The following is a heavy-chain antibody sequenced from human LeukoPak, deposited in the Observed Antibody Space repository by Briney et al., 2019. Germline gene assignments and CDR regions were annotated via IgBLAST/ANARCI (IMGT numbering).Heavy chain of an antibody. Sequence: GGSLRLSCAASGFTFSSYGMHWVRQAPGKGLEWVAVIWYDGSNKYYADSVKGRSTISRDNSKNTLYLQMNSLRAEDTAVYYCARSRYGGKPFDYWGQGTLVTVSS. D-gene: IGHD2-15*01. CDR1: GFTFSSYG. CDR3: ARSRYGGKPFDY. V-gene: IGHV3-33*01. CDR2: IWYDGSNK. J-gene: IGHJ4*02.